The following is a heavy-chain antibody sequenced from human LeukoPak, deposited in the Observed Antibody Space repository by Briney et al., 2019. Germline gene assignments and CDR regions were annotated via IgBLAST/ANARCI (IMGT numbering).Heavy chain of an antibody. CDR3: VRYDVEARRFDY. D-gene: IGHD1-1*01. Sequence: GGSLRLSCAASGFSFSAYWMHWVRQAPGKGLVWVSRINNEGCGTDYADSVKGRFTISRDNVENTLYLQMSSLSADDTAMYYCVRYDVEARRFDYWGQGTLVTVSS. J-gene: IGHJ4*02. CDR1: GFSFSAYW. V-gene: IGHV3-74*01. CDR2: INNEGCGT.